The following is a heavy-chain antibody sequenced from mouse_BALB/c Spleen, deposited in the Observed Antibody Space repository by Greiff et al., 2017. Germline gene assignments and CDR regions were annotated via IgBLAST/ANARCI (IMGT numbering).Heavy chain of an antibody. CDR3: ARGGYDDAMDY. V-gene: IGHV7-3*02. CDR2: IRNKANGYTT. D-gene: IGHD2-14*01. Sequence: EVQVLESGGGLVQPGGSLRLSCATSGFTFTDYYMSWVRQPPGKALEWLGFIRNKANGYTTEYSASVKGRFTISRDNSRSILYLQMNTLRAEDSANYYCARGGYDDAMDYWGQGTSVTVSA. CDR1: GFTFTDYY. J-gene: IGHJ4*01.